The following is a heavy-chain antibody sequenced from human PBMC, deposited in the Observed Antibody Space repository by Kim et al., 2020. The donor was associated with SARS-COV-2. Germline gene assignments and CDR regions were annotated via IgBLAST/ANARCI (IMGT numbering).Heavy chain of an antibody. J-gene: IGHJ4*02. Sequence: SETLSLTCTVSGVSMNSNWWTWIRQPPGKGLELIGHLYYSGSTDYNPSLKSRVAMSLDTSTNQFFLRLRSATPADTAVYFCAKVTYCRGTMFVFDSWGQG. CDR1: GVSMNSNW. CDR3: AKVTYCRGTMFVFDS. CDR2: LYYSGST. D-gene: IGHD2-21*01. V-gene: IGHV4-59*01.